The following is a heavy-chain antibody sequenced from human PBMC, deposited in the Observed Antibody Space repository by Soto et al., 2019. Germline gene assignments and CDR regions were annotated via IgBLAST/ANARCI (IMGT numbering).Heavy chain of an antibody. CDR3: ARPPGYCSGGSCPGATYYGMDV. J-gene: IGHJ6*02. CDR1: GGTFSSYA. D-gene: IGHD2-15*01. CDR2: INPNSGGT. V-gene: IGHV1-2*02. Sequence: GASVKVSCKASGGTFSSYAISWVRQAPGQGLEWMGWINPNSGGTNYAQKFQGRVTMTRDTSISTAYMELSRLRSDDTAVYYCARPPGYCSGGSCPGATYYGMDVWGQGTTVTVSS.